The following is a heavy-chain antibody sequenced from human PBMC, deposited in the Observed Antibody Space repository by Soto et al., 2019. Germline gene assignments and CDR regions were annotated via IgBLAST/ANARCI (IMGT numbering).Heavy chain of an antibody. CDR1: GYTFTRYG. Sequence: ASVKVSCKASGYTFTRYGISWVRQAPGQGLEWMGWISAYNGNTNYAQKLQGRVTMTTDTSTSTAYMELRSLRSDDTAVYYCARKVGISGAGKNLFDLRGQGTLVTVSS. CDR3: ARKVGISGAGKNLFDL. D-gene: IGHD6-19*01. V-gene: IGHV1-18*01. CDR2: ISAYNGNT. J-gene: IGHJ5*02.